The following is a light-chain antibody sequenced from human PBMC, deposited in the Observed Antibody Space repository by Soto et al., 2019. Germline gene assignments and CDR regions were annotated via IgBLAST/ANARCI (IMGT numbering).Light chain of an antibody. V-gene: IGKV3-11*01. CDR3: QQRSNWPPTWT. CDR1: QSVSSY. J-gene: IGKJ1*01. Sequence: EIVLTQSPATLSLSPGERATLSCRASQSVSSYLAWYQHKPGQAPRLLIYDASKRATGIPARFSGSGSGTDFTLTNSSLEPEDFAVYYCQQRSNWPPTWTFGQGTRVEIK. CDR2: DAS.